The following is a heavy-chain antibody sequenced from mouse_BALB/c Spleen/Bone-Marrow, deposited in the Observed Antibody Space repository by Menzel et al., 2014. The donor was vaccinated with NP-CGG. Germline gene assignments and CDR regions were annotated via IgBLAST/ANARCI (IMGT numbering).Heavy chain of an antibody. CDR1: GYSFTSYW. Sequence: VQLQQSRTVLARPGASVKMSCKASGYSFTSYWIHWVKQRPGQGLEWIGAIYPGDSDTSFNQKFKDKAKLTAVTSASTAYMELSSLTNEDSAVYYCTRRTATLDYWGQGTTLTVSS. D-gene: IGHD1-2*01. CDR3: TRRTATLDY. CDR2: IYPGDSDT. V-gene: IGHV1-5*01. J-gene: IGHJ2*01.